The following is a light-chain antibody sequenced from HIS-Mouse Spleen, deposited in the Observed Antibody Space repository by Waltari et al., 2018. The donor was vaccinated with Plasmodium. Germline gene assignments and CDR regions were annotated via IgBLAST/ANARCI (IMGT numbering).Light chain of an antibody. J-gene: IGKJ1*01. CDR1: QGISSY. CDR2: AAS. CDR3: QQSYSTPWT. Sequence: DIQMTQSPSSLSASLGYRVTITCRASQGISSYLNWYQQKPGKAPKLLIYAASSLQSGVPSRFSGSGSGTDFTLTISSLQPEDFATYYCQQSYSTPWTFGQGTKVEIK. V-gene: IGKV1-39*01.